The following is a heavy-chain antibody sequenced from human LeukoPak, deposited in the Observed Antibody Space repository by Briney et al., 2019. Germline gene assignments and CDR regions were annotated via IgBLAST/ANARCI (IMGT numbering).Heavy chain of an antibody. J-gene: IGHJ6*03. CDR1: GFNFRSYG. CDR3: AKVPRMAYYYYMDV. Sequence: GGSLRLSCAASGFNFRSYGLHWVRHTPGKGLAWVAFIQYDGSTKVYADSVKGRVTISRDNSKNTVHLQMNSLKAEDTAVYYCAKVPRMAYYYYMDVWGKGTTVTVSS. D-gene: IGHD2-8*01. CDR2: IQYDGSTK. V-gene: IGHV3-30*02.